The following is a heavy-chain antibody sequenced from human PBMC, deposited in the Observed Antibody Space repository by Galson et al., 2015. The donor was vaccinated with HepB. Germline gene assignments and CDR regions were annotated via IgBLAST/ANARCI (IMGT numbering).Heavy chain of an antibody. Sequence: ETLSLTCAVYGGSFSGYYWSWIRQPPGKGLEWIGEINHSGSTNYNPSLKSRVTISVDTSKNQFSLKLSSVTAADTAVYYCARGARYFRYYDFWTTNWFDPWGQGTLVTVSS. V-gene: IGHV4-34*01. CDR3: ARGARYFRYYDFWTTNWFDP. CDR1: GGSFSGYY. CDR2: INHSGST. D-gene: IGHD3-3*01. J-gene: IGHJ5*02.